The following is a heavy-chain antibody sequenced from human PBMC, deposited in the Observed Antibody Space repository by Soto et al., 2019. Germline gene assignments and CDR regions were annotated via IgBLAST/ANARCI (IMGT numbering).Heavy chain of an antibody. Sequence: ASVKVSCKASGFTFTSSAVQWVRQARGQRLEWIGWIVVGSGNTNYAQKFQERVTITRDMSTSTAYMELSSLRSEDTAVYYCAAVALKRFSPVDFDYWGQGTLVTVSS. J-gene: IGHJ4*02. D-gene: IGHD3-16*01. V-gene: IGHV1-58*01. CDR3: AAVALKRFSPVDFDY. CDR1: GFTFTSSA. CDR2: IVVGSGNT.